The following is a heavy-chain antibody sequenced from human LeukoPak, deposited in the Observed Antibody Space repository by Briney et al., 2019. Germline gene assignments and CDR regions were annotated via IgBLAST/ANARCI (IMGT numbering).Heavy chain of an antibody. V-gene: IGHV3-23*01. CDR3: ARDRPNYYESNGHYYRRDGVH. CDR2: MCGSAGCT. J-gene: IGHJ4*02. D-gene: IGHD3-22*01. CDR1: GFTFNIYA. Sequence: PGGSLRLSCAASGFTFNIYAMSWVRQAPGKGLEWVASMCGSAGCTYYADSVKGRFTISRDNSKNILYLQMNSLRAEDTAIYYCARDRPNYYESNGHYYRRDGVHWGQGTLVTVSS.